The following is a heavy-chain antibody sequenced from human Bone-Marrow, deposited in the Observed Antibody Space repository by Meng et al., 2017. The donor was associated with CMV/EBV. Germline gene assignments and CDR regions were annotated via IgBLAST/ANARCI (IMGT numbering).Heavy chain of an antibody. J-gene: IGHJ5*02. CDR1: GYPFTYYP. D-gene: IGHD1-14*01. CDR3: ARKGRVGRNWFDP. Sequence: TASGYPFTYYPIHWVRQAPGQRLEWMGRINAGDGHTKYSQKFQGRVTFTRDTSATTAYMHLSSLRSEDTAVYYCARKGRVGRNWFDPWGQGTLVTVSS. CDR2: INAGDGHT. V-gene: IGHV1-3*01.